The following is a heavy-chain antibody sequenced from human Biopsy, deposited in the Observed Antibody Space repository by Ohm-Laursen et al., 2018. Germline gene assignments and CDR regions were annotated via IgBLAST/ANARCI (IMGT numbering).Heavy chain of an antibody. CDR3: AGAGGHSF. J-gene: IGHJ4*02. Sequence: SLRLSCAGSEFNVDRNHMNWVRQAPGKGLEWVSMIHGSGRTDYADSVKGRFTVSRDNSKDTVYLQMNALRVDDTAMYYCAGAGGHSFWGQGALVTVSS. CDR2: IHGSGRT. CDR1: EFNVDRNH. D-gene: IGHD3-16*01. V-gene: IGHV3-66*01.